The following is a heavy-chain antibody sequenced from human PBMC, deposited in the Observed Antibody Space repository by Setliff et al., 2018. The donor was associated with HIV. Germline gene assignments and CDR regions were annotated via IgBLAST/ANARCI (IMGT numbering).Heavy chain of an antibody. CDR3: AISLNGDAEPWYFDL. D-gene: IGHD3-10*01. J-gene: IGHJ2*01. V-gene: IGHV4-59*01. CDR2: IYSSGSTSGST. CDR1: GVSISSYF. Sequence: SETLSLTCTVSGVSISSYFWSWIRQPPGKGLEWIGYIYSSGSTSGSTNYNPSPKSRVTISLDTPTNQFSLNLSSVTAAATAVYYCAISLNGDAEPWYFDLWGRGTLVTVSS.